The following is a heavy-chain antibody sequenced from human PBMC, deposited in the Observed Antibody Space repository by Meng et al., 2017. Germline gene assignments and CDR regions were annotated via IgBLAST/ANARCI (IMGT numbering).Heavy chain of an antibody. Sequence: VPLVESCGGLVQSGGPLCLSCTTSGFTFRNYWMHWVRKAPGKGLVWVSRIKPDGTMTVYADSVKGRFTISRDNAKNTLYLQMNSLRSDDTAVYYCARSDWFDPWGQGTLVTVSS. CDR3: ARSDWFDP. V-gene: IGHV3-74*01. J-gene: IGHJ5*02. CDR1: GFTFRNYW. CDR2: IKPDGTMT.